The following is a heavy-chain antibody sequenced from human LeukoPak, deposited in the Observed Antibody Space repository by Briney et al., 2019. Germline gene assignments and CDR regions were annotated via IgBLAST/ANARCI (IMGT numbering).Heavy chain of an antibody. D-gene: IGHD2-15*01. J-gene: IGHJ3*02. CDR3: AREAATNDDAFDI. CDR2: IYYTGST. CDR1: GGSVSTGTYY. V-gene: IGHV4-61*01. Sequence: SETLSLTCPVSGGSVSTGTYYWSWIRQPPGKALEWIGYIYYTGSTNYNPSLKSRVTISRDTSKNQFSLKLSSVTAADTAVYYCAREAATNDDAFDIWGQGTMVTVSS.